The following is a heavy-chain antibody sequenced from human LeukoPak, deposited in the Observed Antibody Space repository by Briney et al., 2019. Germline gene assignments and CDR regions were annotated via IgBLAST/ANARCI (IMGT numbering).Heavy chain of an antibody. CDR1: GGSFSGYY. Sequence: PSETLSLTCAVYGGSFSGYYWSWIRRPPGKGLEWIGEINHSGSTNYNPSLKSRVTISVDTSKNQFSLKLSSVTAADTAVYYCARATTNSGYSSGWSDYWGQGTLVTVSS. D-gene: IGHD6-19*01. J-gene: IGHJ4*02. CDR2: INHSGST. V-gene: IGHV4-34*01. CDR3: ARATTNSGYSSGWSDY.